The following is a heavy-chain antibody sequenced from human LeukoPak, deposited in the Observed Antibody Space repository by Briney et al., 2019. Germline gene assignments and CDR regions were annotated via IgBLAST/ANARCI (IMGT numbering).Heavy chain of an antibody. CDR3: ARRRNWLDP. CDR1: GGSVSGYY. Sequence: SETLSLTCTVSGGSVSGYYWTWVRQPPGKGLEWIGYIYYSETNYNPSLKSRVNISLDPSKNQLSLKLTSVTAADPAVYYCARRRNWLDPWGQGTLVTVSS. CDR2: IYYSET. J-gene: IGHJ5*02. V-gene: IGHV4-59*08.